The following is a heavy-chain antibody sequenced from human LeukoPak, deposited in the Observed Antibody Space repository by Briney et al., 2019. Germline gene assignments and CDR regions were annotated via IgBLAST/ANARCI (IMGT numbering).Heavy chain of an antibody. J-gene: IGHJ4*02. Sequence: PGGSLRLSCAASGFTFSSYEMNWVRQAPGKGLEWVSYISSSDSTIYYADSVKGRFTISRDNAKNSLYLQMNSLRAEDTAVYYCARDRVAAAGTFRVLFDYWGQGTLVTVSS. CDR2: ISSSDSTI. V-gene: IGHV3-48*03. CDR1: GFTFSSYE. CDR3: ARDRVAAAGTFRVLFDY. D-gene: IGHD6-13*01.